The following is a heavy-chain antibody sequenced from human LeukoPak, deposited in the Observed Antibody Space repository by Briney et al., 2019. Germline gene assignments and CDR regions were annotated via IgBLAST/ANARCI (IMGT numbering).Heavy chain of an antibody. Sequence: QPGGSLRLSCAVSRFTFSSYAMSWVRQTPGKGLEWVSSISGGSESTAYAGSVKGRLTISRDNSKNMLYMQMNSLRVEDTAVYYCAKELWSGYHNPFDSWGQGTLVTVSS. CDR1: RFTFSSYA. CDR2: ISGGSEST. CDR3: AKELWSGYHNPFDS. J-gene: IGHJ4*02. V-gene: IGHV3-23*01. D-gene: IGHD3-3*01.